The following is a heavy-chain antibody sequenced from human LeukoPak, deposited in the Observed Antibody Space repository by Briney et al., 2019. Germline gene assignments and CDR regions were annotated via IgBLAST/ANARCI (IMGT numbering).Heavy chain of an antibody. CDR3: ASALRGCSGGSCYSTALYYFDY. V-gene: IGHV1-8*01. D-gene: IGHD2-15*01. CDR1: GYTFTSYD. Sequence: ASVKVSCKASGYTFTSYDINWVRQATGQGLEWMGWMNPNSGNTGYAQKFQGRVTMTRNTSISTAYMERSSLRSEDTAVYYCASALRGCSGGSCYSTALYYFDYWGQGTLVTVSS. J-gene: IGHJ4*02. CDR2: MNPNSGNT.